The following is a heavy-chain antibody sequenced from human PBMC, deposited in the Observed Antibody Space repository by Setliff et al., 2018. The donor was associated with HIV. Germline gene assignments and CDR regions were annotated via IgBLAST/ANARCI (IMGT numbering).Heavy chain of an antibody. CDR3: ARRSGWSLDD. CDR2: INQRETT. J-gene: IGHJ4*02. CDR1: GGSFSGYY. V-gene: IGHV4-34*01. Sequence: LSLTCGVYGGSFSGYYWTWIRQPPGKGLEWIGEINQRETTNSNPSLKRRVTISVDTTKSQFSLKLSSVTAADTAVYYCARRSGWSLDDWGQGTLVTVSS. D-gene: IGHD6-19*01.